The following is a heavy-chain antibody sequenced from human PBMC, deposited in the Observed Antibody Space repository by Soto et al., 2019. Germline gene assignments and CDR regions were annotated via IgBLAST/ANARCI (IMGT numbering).Heavy chain of an antibody. CDR3: ARRRLELRYNWFDP. Sequence: GESLTVSCKGSGYSFTSYWIGWVRQMPGKGLEWMGIIYPGDSDTRYSPSFQGQVTISADKSISTAYLQWSSLKASDTAMYYCARRRLELRYNWFDPWGQGTLVTSPQ. CDR1: GYSFTSYW. V-gene: IGHV5-51*01. J-gene: IGHJ5*02. D-gene: IGHD1-7*01. CDR2: IYPGDSDT.